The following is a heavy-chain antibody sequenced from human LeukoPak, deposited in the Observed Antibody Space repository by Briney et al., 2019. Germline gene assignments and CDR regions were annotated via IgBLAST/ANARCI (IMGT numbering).Heavy chain of an antibody. D-gene: IGHD2-15*01. Sequence: ASVKVSCKASGYTFTGYYMHWVRQAPGQGLEWMGRINPNSGGTNYAQKFQGRVTMSRDTSIRTAYMELSRLRSDDTAVYYCARDVRYCSGGSCYPPNWFDPWGQGTLVTVSS. J-gene: IGHJ5*02. CDR3: ARDVRYCSGGSCYPPNWFDP. CDR1: GYTFTGYY. V-gene: IGHV1-2*06. CDR2: INPNSGGT.